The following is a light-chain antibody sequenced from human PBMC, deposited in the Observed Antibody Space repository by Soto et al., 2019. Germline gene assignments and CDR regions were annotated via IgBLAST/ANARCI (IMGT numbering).Light chain of an antibody. CDR1: QSITTF. J-gene: IGKJ4*01. CDR3: QQYSTYPLT. Sequence: GDRVTITCRASQSITTFLAWYQQKPGKAPQILIYDASKLEPGVPSRLSGGGSGTEFTLTISSLQPDDFATYYCQQYSTYPLTFVGGTKVDMK. V-gene: IGKV1-5*01. CDR2: DAS.